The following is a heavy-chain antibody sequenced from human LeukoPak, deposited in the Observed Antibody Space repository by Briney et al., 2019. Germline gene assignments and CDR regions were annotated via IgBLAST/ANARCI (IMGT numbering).Heavy chain of an antibody. V-gene: IGHV6-1*01. CDR3: ARRPTQYDCFDP. Sequence: SQTLSLTCAISGDSVSSNSVTWNWIRQSPSRGLEWLGRTYYRSTWYNDYAVSVRGRITVNPDTSKNQFSLHLNSVTPEDTAVYYCARRPTQYDCFDPWGQGTLVTVSS. D-gene: IGHD2-2*01. CDR1: GDSVSSNSVT. J-gene: IGHJ5*02. CDR2: TYYRSTWYN.